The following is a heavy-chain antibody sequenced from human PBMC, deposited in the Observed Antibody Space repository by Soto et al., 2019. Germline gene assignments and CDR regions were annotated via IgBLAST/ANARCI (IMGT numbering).Heavy chain of an antibody. J-gene: IGHJ6*02. V-gene: IGHV1-18*04. CDR1: GYTFTSYG. CDR2: ISAYNGNT. CDR3: ARATGYSRSWYSLYYYYYYGMDV. D-gene: IGHD6-13*01. Sequence: ASVKVSCKASGYTFTSYGISWVRQAPGQGLEWMGWISAYNGNTNYAQKLQGRVTMTTDTSTSTAYMELRSLRSDDTAVYYCARATGYSRSWYSLYYYYYYGMDVWGQGTTVTVSS.